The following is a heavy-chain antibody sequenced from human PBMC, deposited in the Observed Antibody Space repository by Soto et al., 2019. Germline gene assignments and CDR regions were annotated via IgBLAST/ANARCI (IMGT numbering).Heavy chain of an antibody. CDR2: ISAYNGNT. D-gene: IGHD3-22*01. Sequence: ASVKVSCKASGGSFSNYSVNWVLQAPGQGLEWMGWISAYNGNTNYAQKLQGRVTMTTDTSTSTAYMELRSLRSDDTAVYYCARADSSGYFPPFDYWGQGTLVTVSS. J-gene: IGHJ4*02. CDR1: GGSFSNYS. V-gene: IGHV1-18*04. CDR3: ARADSSGYFPPFDY.